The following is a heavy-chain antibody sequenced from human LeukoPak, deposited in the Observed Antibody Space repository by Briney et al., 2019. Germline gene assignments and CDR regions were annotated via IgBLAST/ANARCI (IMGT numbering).Heavy chain of an antibody. V-gene: IGHV4-34*01. CDR3: ARVGSTVTTWAFDI. J-gene: IGHJ3*02. D-gene: IGHD4-17*01. CDR1: GGSFSGYY. Sequence: SETLSLTCVVYGGSFSGYYWSWIRQPPGKGLEWMGEINHSGSTNYNPSLKSRVTISVDTSKNQFSLKLSSVTAGDTAVYYCARVGSTVTTWAFDIWGQGTMVTVSS. CDR2: INHSGST.